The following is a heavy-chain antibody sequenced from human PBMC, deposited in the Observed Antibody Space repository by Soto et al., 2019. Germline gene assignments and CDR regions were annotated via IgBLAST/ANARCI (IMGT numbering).Heavy chain of an antibody. J-gene: IGHJ4*02. CDR3: ASGDYYDSSGYYYERN. V-gene: IGHV1-69*13. CDR2: IIPIFGTA. D-gene: IGHD3-22*01. Sequence: ASVKVSCKASGGTFSSYAISWLRQAPGQGLEWMGGIIPIFGTANYAQKFQGRVTITADESTSTAYMELSSLRSEDTAVYYCASGDYYDSSGYYYERNWGQGTLVTVSS. CDR1: GGTFSSYA.